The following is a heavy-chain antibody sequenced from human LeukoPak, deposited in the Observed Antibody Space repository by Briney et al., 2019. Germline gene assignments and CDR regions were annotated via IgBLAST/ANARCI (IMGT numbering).Heavy chain of an antibody. CDR3: ARFPVVTPWDY. Sequence: GGSLRLSCAASGFTFSSYGMHWVRQAPGKGLEWVAVISYDGSNKYYADSVKGRFTISRGNSKNTLYLQMNSLRAEDTAVYYCARFPVVTPWDYWGQGTLVTVSS. V-gene: IGHV3-30*03. D-gene: IGHD4-23*01. J-gene: IGHJ4*02. CDR2: ISYDGSNK. CDR1: GFTFSSYG.